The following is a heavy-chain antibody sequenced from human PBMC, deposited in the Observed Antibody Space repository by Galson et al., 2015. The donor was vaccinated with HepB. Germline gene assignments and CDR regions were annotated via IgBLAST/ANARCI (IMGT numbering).Heavy chain of an antibody. J-gene: IGHJ4*02. CDR2: IYYSGST. Sequence: TLSLTCTVSGGSISSYYWSWIRQPPGKGLEWIGYIYYSGSTNYNPSLKSRVTISVDTSKNQFSLKLSSVTAADTAVYYCARTYYDFWSGYPPFFDYWGQGTLVTVSS. D-gene: IGHD3-3*01. CDR1: GGSISSYY. CDR3: ARTYYDFWSGYPPFFDY. V-gene: IGHV4-59*01.